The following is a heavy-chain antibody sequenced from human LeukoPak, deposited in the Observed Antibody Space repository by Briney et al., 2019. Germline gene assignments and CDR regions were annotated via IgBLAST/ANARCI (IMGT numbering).Heavy chain of an antibody. Sequence: PGGSLRLSCAASGFTFSSYEMNWVRQAPGKGLEWVSGISGSGIGTYYADSVKDRFTISRDNSENTVYLQMSSLRADDTAVYYCVKVFGIFSGDDHFDYWGQGTLVTVSA. CDR3: VKVFGIFSGDDHFDY. V-gene: IGHV3-64D*06. D-gene: IGHD5-12*01. CDR2: ISGSGIGT. J-gene: IGHJ4*02. CDR1: GFTFSSYE.